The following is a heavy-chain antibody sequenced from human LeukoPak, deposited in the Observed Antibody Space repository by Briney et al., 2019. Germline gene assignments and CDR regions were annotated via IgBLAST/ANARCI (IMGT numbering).Heavy chain of an antibody. Sequence: ASVKVSCKASGYTFTGYYMHWVRQAPGQGLEWMGWINPDSGGTNYAQKFQGRVTMTRDTSISTAYMELSRLRSDDTAVYYCARVGDYESYYYYGMDVWGQGTTVTVSS. CDR2: INPDSGGT. CDR1: GYTFTGYY. D-gene: IGHD4-17*01. V-gene: IGHV1-2*02. CDR3: ARVGDYESYYYYGMDV. J-gene: IGHJ6*02.